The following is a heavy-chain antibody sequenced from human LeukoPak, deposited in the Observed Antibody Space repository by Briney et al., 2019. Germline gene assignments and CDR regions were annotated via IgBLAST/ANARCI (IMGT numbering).Heavy chain of an antibody. D-gene: IGHD3-3*01. CDR1: GYSFTSYW. CDR2: IYPGDSDT. J-gene: IGHJ6*02. CDR3: ARHRGTIFGVVSEEDYGMDV. V-gene: IGHV5-51*01. Sequence: GESLKISCKGSGYSFTSYWIGWVRQMPGKGLEWMGIIYPGDSDTRYSPSFQGQVTISAAKSISTAYLQWSSLKASDTAMYYCARHRGTIFGVVSEEDYGMDVWGQGTTVTVSS.